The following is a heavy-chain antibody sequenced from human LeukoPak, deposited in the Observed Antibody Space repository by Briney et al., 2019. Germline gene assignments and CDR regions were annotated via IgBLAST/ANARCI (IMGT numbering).Heavy chain of an antibody. D-gene: IGHD1-1*01. CDR3: ARSYNSLGYFYYGMDV. Sequence: SETLSLTCTVSGGSIGTYYWSWFRHPPGKGLEFIGFVYYTGSTDYNPSLKSRVTISLDTSMNQFSLKLSSVTAADTAVYFCARSYNSLGYFYYGMDVWGQGTTVTVSS. CDR2: VYYTGST. CDR1: GGSIGTYY. J-gene: IGHJ6*02. V-gene: IGHV4-59*01.